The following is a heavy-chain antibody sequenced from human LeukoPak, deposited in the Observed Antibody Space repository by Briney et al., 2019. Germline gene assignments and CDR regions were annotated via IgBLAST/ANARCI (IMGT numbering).Heavy chain of an antibody. Sequence: SVKVSCKASGLGFVTSALQWVRQARGQRLEWIGWIVLGSGDAKYAQQFQGRVTITRDLSTITAYLELSGLRSDDTAVYYCAAGRSATGSSRGPSFAFDMWGQGTLVTVSS. V-gene: IGHV1-58*01. CDR1: GLGFVTSA. CDR2: IVLGSGDA. J-gene: IGHJ3*02. CDR3: AAGRSATGSSRGPSFAFDM. D-gene: IGHD5-12*01.